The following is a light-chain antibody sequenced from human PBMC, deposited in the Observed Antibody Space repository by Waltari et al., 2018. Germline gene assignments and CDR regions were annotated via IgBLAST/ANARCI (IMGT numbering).Light chain of an antibody. J-gene: IGKJ4*01. CDR1: QTVLDSSTNKNY. V-gene: IGKV4-1*01. Sequence: DIVMTQSPDSLAVSLGERATINCRSGQTVLDSSTNKNYVAWYQQKTGQPPKLLIYWASTRESGVPGRFSGSGSGTEFTLTVSSLQPDDFATYYCQQYNSYPLTFGGGTK. CDR2: WAS. CDR3: QQYNSYPLT.